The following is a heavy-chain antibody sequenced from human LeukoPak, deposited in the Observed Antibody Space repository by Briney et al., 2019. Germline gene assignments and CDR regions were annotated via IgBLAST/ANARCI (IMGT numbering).Heavy chain of an antibody. D-gene: IGHD5-12*01. Sequence: GGSLRLSCAASGFTFSSYAMSWVRQAPGKGLEWVSAISGSGGSTYYADSVKGRFTISRDNAKNSLYLQMNSLRAEDTALYYCAKDKGPYSGYDYADYYYGMDVWGQGTTVTVSS. CDR1: GFTFSSYA. V-gene: IGHV3-23*01. CDR2: ISGSGGST. J-gene: IGHJ6*02. CDR3: AKDKGPYSGYDYADYYYGMDV.